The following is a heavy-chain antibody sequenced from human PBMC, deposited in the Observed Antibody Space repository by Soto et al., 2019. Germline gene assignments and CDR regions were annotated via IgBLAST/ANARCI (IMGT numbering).Heavy chain of an antibody. V-gene: IGHV3-53*01. CDR2: TYSGGST. CDR1: GFVVSETY. D-gene: IGHD2-15*01. J-gene: IGHJ5*02. Sequence: EVQVVESGGGLIQPGGSLSLSCAASGFVVSETYMSWVRQAPGRGLQWVSFTYSGGSTYYADSVKGRFTIYRDSSRNTLYLQMNSLRVEDTDVYYCARDCGGGSCYPALGAWGQGTLVTVSS. CDR3: ARDCGGGSCYPALGA.